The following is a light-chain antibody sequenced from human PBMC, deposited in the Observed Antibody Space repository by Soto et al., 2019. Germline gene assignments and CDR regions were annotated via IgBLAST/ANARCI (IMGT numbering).Light chain of an antibody. CDR2: GAS. J-gene: IGKJ4*01. CDR1: QNVNIN. V-gene: IGKV3D-15*01. Sequence: EIVMTQSPVTLSVYPGERVTLSCRASQNVNINLAWYQQRPGQAPRVLIYGASNRASGIPDRFSGSGSGTDFTLTISSLEPDDFAHYYCQQYKDWPPLTFGGGTRVEIK. CDR3: QQYKDWPPLT.